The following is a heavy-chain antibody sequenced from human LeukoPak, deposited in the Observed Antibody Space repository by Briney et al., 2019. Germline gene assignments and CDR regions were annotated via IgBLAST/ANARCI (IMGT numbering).Heavy chain of an antibody. D-gene: IGHD3-10*01. CDR2: IVPIFGKP. CDR1: GGTFSTYA. Sequence: VTSVKVSCKASGGTFSTYAISWVRQAPGQGLEWMGGIVPIFGKPSYAQKFQGRVTITADTSTSKVYMELSSLRSDDTAVYYCARGKLLDTFDIWGQGTMVAVSS. V-gene: IGHV1-69*06. CDR3: ARGKLLDTFDI. J-gene: IGHJ3*02.